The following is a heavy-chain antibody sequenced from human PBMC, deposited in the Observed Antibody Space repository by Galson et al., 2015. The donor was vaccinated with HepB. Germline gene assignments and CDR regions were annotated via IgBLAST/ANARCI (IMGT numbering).Heavy chain of an antibody. V-gene: IGHV3-30-3*01. CDR3: ARASLIVVVPAANAFDI. D-gene: IGHD2-2*01. CDR2: ISYDGSNK. J-gene: IGHJ3*02. CDR1: GFTFSSYA. Sequence: SLRLSCAASGFTFSSYAMHWVRQAPGKGLEWVAVISYDGSNKYYADSVKGRFTISRDNSKNTLYLQMNSLRAEDTAVYYCARASLIVVVPAANAFDIWGKGTTVTVSS.